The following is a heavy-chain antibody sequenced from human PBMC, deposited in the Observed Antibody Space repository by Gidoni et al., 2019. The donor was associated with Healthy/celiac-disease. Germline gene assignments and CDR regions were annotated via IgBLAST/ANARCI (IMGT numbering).Heavy chain of an antibody. D-gene: IGHD6-19*01. Sequence: QVQLVQSGAEVKKPGASVTVSCKVSGYTLTELSMHWVRQAPGKGLEWMGGFDPEDGETIYAQKFQGRVTMTEDTSTDTAYMELSSLRSEDTAVYYCATAGIAVAGGIEYFQHWGQGTLVTVSS. CDR2: FDPEDGET. J-gene: IGHJ1*01. V-gene: IGHV1-24*01. CDR1: GYTLTELS. CDR3: ATAGIAVAGGIEYFQH.